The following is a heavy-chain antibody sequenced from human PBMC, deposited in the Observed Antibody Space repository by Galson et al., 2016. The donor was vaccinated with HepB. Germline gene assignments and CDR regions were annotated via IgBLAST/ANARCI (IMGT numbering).Heavy chain of an antibody. D-gene: IGHD2-2*01. Sequence: SLRLSCAASGFTFSNYAMSWVRQAPGKGLEWVSGISGSGGSTYYADSVKGRSTISRDNSKNTLYLQMNSLRAEDTAVYYCAKGGVPAVYYYYYGMDVWGQGTTVTLSS. CDR2: ISGSGGST. CDR3: AKGGVPAVYYYYYGMDV. J-gene: IGHJ6*02. CDR1: GFTFSNYA. V-gene: IGHV3-23*01.